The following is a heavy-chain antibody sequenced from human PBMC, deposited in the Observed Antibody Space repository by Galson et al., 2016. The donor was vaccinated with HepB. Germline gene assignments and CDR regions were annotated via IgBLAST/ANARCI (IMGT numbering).Heavy chain of an antibody. CDR3: AKGALSHAFPPKYFYGPDV. V-gene: IGHV1-46*01. CDR1: GYTFSDYY. D-gene: IGHD3-16*01. Sequence: SVKVSCKASGYTFSDYYMHWVRQAPRQGLEWMGIINPSDGSPTYGQMFQARVTMTTDTSTSTVYVNLSSLIAEDTAVYFCAKGALSHAFPPKYFYGPDVWGQGTTVTVS. J-gene: IGHJ6*02. CDR2: INPSDGSP.